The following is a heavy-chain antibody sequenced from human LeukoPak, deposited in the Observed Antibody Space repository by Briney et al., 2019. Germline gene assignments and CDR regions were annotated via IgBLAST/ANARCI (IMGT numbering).Heavy chain of an antibody. CDR1: GGSISSSNW. Sequence: SGTLSLTCAVSGGSISSSNWWSWVRQPPGKGLEWIGEIYHSGSTNYNPSLKSRVTISVDKSKNQFSLKLSSVTAADTAVYYCARLAGIVGATNRGQVWEFDPWGQGTLVTVSS. J-gene: IGHJ5*02. D-gene: IGHD1-26*01. CDR2: IYHSGST. CDR3: ARLAGIVGATNRGQVWEFDP. V-gene: IGHV4-4*02.